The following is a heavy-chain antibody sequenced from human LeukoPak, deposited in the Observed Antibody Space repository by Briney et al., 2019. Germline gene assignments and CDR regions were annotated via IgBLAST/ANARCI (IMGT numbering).Heavy chain of an antibody. J-gene: IGHJ4*02. CDR2: IYYSGST. CDR3: ARGLTRFDY. CDR1: GGSINNYW. Sequence: SETLSLTCSVSGGSINNYWWNWIRQPPGKGLEWIGYIYYSGSTSYNPSLKSRLTISVDTSKNQFSLKLSSVAAADTAVYYCARGLTRFDYWGQGTLVTVSS. D-gene: IGHD4-11*01. V-gene: IGHV4-59*08.